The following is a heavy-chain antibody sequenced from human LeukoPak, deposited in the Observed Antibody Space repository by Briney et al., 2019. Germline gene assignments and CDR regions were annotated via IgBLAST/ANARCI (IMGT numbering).Heavy chain of an antibody. CDR2: ISSSRSYI. CDR1: GFTFSSYS. CDR3: ARDRGYCSSTSCGGYMDV. Sequence: GGSLRLSCAASGFTFSSYSMNWVRQAPGKGLEWVSFISSSRSYIYYADSVKGRFTISRDNAKNSLYLQMNSLRAEDTAVYYCARDRGYCSSTSCGGYMDVWGKGTTVTISS. D-gene: IGHD2-2*01. V-gene: IGHV3-21*01. J-gene: IGHJ6*03.